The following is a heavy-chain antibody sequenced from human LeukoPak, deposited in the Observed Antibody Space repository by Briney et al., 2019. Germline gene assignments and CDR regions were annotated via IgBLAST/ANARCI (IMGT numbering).Heavy chain of an antibody. V-gene: IGHV1-18*01. CDR1: GYTFSNYC. CDR3: ARDWPNEITGA. J-gene: IGHJ4*02. Sequence: ASVIVSCKTSGYTFSNYCISWLRQAPGQGLEWMGWIRGGDRNYAQKFQGRVTVTTDISTTTDYMELRGLRSDDTAVYYCARDWPNEITGAWGQGTLVTVSS. CDR2: IRGGDR. D-gene: IGHD1-1*01.